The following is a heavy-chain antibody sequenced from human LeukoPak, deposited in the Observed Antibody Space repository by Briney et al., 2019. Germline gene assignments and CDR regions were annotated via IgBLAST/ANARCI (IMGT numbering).Heavy chain of an antibody. Sequence: PGGSLRLSCAASGFTFSSYAMSWVRQAPGKGLEWVSAISGSGGSTYYADSVKGRFTISRDNSKNTLYLQMNSLRAEDTAVYYCAALTSDYGDSYYFDYWGQGTLVTVSS. D-gene: IGHD4-17*01. CDR1: GFTFSSYA. CDR3: AALTSDYGDSYYFDY. J-gene: IGHJ4*02. CDR2: ISGSGGST. V-gene: IGHV3-23*01.